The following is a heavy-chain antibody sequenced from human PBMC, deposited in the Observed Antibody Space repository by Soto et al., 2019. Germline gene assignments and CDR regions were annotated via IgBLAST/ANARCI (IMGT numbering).Heavy chain of an antibody. CDR2: INESGST. Sequence: QVQLQQWGAGLVKPSETLSLSCAVYGQSFSGHSWAWIRQSPGKGLEWIGEINESGSTYSNPPLKSRVTISAETSKNQFSLKLSSVSAADTAVYFCARGSGIVALPGELEDVNYDYWGQGTLVNVSS. V-gene: IGHV4-34*01. D-gene: IGHD1-1*01. CDR3: ARGSGIVALPGELEDVNYDY. J-gene: IGHJ4*02. CDR1: GQSFSGHS.